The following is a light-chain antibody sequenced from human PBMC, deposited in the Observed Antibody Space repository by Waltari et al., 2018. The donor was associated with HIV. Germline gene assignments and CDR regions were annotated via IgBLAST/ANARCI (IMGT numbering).Light chain of an antibody. CDR1: QRVRHN. J-gene: IGKJ1*01. CDR2: GAS. CDR3: QHYNNWT. V-gene: IGKV3-15*01. Sequence: EIVLTQPPPTLSVSPGEGATLPCRASQRVRHNLAWYQQKPRQAPRLLIYGASTRATRIPARFSGSGSGTEFTLTISSLQSEDFAVYCCQHYNNWTFGQGTKVEIK.